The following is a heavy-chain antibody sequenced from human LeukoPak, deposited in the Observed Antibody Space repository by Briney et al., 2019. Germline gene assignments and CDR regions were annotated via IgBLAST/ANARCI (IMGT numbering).Heavy chain of an antibody. Sequence: SGRSLRLSCAASGFTFSSYGMHWVRQAPGKGLEWVAVIWYDGSNKYYADSVKGRFTVSRDNSNNTLYLQMNSLRAEDTAVYYCARETTRYYYDSSGYQFDYWGQGTLVTVSS. V-gene: IGHV3-33*01. CDR2: IWYDGSNK. CDR3: ARETTRYYYDSSGYQFDY. D-gene: IGHD3-22*01. CDR1: GFTFSSYG. J-gene: IGHJ4*02.